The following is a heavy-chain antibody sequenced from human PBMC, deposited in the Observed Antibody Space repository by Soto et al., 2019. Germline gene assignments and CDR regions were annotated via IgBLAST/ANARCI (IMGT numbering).Heavy chain of an antibody. D-gene: IGHD3-3*01. Sequence: SETLSLTCTVSGGSISSYYWSWIRQPPGKGLEWIGYIYYSGSTNYNPSLKSRVTISVDTSKNQFSLKLSSVTAADTAVYYCARVPLTIFGVVMHYYGMDVWGQGTTVTVSS. CDR2: IYYSGST. CDR1: GGSISSYY. CDR3: ARVPLTIFGVVMHYYGMDV. V-gene: IGHV4-59*01. J-gene: IGHJ6*02.